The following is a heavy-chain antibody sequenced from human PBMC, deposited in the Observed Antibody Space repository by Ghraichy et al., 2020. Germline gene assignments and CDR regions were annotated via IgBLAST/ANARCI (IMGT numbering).Heavy chain of an antibody. D-gene: IGHD3-10*01. Sequence: ASVKVSCKASGYTFTAYYVHWVRQAPGQGLEWMGWINPDSGATHSPQKFQGRVTMTRDTSISTAYMDLGRLRSDDTAVYFCARIMRGSSNFDLWGRGTQVTVSS. CDR2: INPDSGAT. J-gene: IGHJ2*01. CDR1: GYTFTAYY. V-gene: IGHV1-2*02. CDR3: ARIMRGSSNFDL.